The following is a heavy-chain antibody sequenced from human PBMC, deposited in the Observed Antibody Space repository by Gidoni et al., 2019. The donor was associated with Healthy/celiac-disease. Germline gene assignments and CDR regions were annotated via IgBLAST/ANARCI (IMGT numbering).Heavy chain of an antibody. CDR2: IYYSGST. V-gene: IGHV4-59*01. CDR3: ARLAYGSGSYLVV. J-gene: IGHJ4*02. CDR1: GGSISSYY. D-gene: IGHD3-10*01. Sequence: QVQLQESDPGLVKPSETLSLTCTDAGGSISSYYWSWLRQPPGKGLEWIGYIYYSGSTNYNPSLKSRVTISVDTSKNQFSLKLSSVTAADTAVYYCARLAYGSGSYLVVWGQGTRVTVSS.